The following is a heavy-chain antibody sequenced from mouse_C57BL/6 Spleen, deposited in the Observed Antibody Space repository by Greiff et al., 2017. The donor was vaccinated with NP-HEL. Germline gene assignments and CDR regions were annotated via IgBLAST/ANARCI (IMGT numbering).Heavy chain of an antibody. CDR2: ISSGSSTI. CDR1: GFTFSDYG. Sequence: EVKLVESGGGLVKPGGSLKLSCAASGFTFSDYGMHWVRQAPEKGLEWVAYISSGSSTIYYADTVKGRFTIPRDNAKNTLYLQMSSLRSEDTALYYCARQDYDEEAWFAYWGQGTLVTVSA. CDR3: ARQDYDEEAWFAY. V-gene: IGHV5-17*03. J-gene: IGHJ3*01. D-gene: IGHD2-4*01.